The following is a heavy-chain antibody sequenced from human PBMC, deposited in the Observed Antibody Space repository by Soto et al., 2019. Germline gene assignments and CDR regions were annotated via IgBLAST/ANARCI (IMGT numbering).Heavy chain of an antibody. J-gene: IGHJ5*02. V-gene: IGHV4-31*03. CDR2: IYYSGST. CDR3: ARDHDYGDYYRPINWFDP. Sequence: QVQLQESGPGLVKPSQTLSLTCTVSGGSISSGGYYWSWIRQHPGKGLEWIGYIYYSGSTYYNPSLKSRVTISVDTSKNQFSLKLSSVTAADTAVYYCARDHDYGDYYRPINWFDPWGQGTLVTVSS. D-gene: IGHD4-17*01. CDR1: GGSISSGGYY.